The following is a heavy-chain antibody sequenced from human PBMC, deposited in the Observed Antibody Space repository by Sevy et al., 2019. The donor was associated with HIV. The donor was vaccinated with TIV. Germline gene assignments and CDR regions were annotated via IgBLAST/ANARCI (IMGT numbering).Heavy chain of an antibody. V-gene: IGHV3-7*01. CDR3: ARDMWRRQLLLDY. CDR2: IKQDGSEK. J-gene: IGHJ4*02. CDR1: GFTFSSYW. Sequence: GGSLRLSCAASGFTFSSYWMSWVRQAPGKGLEWVANIKQDGSEKYYVDSVKGRFTISRDNAKNSLYLQMNSLRAEDTAVYYCARDMWRRQLLLDYWGQGTLVTVSS. D-gene: IGHD2-2*01.